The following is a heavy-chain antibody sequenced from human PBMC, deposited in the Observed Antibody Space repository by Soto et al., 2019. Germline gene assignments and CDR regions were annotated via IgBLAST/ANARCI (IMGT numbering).Heavy chain of an antibody. CDR2: IIPIFNST. V-gene: IGHV1-69*06. CDR3: ARAKRITGDFDY. CDR1: GSRFSNYV. D-gene: IGHD3-3*01. J-gene: IGHJ4*02. Sequence: QVQLVQSGAEVKTPGSSLKVSCKVSGSRFSNYVISWVRQAPGHGLEWLGRIIPIFNSTKYAQNFQGRVTITADKSTSTASLELSSLRSDDTAVYYCARAKRITGDFDYWGQGTLVAVSS.